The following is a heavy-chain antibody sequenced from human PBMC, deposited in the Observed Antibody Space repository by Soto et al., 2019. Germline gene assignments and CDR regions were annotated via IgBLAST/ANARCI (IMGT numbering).Heavy chain of an antibody. D-gene: IGHD6-19*01. CDR3: AQTSLGYVSGFDY. V-gene: IGHV1-69*01. J-gene: IGHJ4*02. CDR1: GDIFSNHG. Sequence: QVQLVQSGAEVKKPGSSMKVSCKASGDIFSNHGITRVRQAPGQGLEWIGGIIPMFGTANYAQKFQGRVTITADESTSTAYMELSSLRSDDTAVYYCAQTSLGYVSGFDYWGQGALVTVSS. CDR2: IIPMFGTA.